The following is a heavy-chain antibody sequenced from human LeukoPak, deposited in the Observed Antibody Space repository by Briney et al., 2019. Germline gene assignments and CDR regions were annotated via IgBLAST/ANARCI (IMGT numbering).Heavy chain of an antibody. V-gene: IGHV4-38-2*02. CDR3: ARGSHPVTGTLGGYFDP. CDR1: SYSINSNYY. J-gene: IGHJ4*02. CDR2: IYHTGST. D-gene: IGHD6-19*01. Sequence: SETLSLTCSVSSYSINSNYYWGWIQQSPGKGLEWIGSIYHTGSTYYNPSLKSRVTISLDASNKQFSLRLSSVTAADTAVYYCARGSHPVTGTLGGYFDPWGQGTLVTVSS.